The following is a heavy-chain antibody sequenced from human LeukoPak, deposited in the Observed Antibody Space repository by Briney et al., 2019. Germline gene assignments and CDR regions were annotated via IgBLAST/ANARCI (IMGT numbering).Heavy chain of an antibody. CDR1: GGSISSYY. Sequence: PSETLSLTCTVSGGSISSYYWSWIRQPPGKGLEWIGYIYYSGSTNYNPSLKSRVTISVDTSKNQFSLKLSSVTAADTAVYYCARDQVQLCSSTSCDTDDAFDIWGQGTMVTVSS. D-gene: IGHD2-2*02. CDR3: ARDQVQLCSSTSCDTDDAFDI. CDR2: IYYSGST. J-gene: IGHJ3*02. V-gene: IGHV4-59*01.